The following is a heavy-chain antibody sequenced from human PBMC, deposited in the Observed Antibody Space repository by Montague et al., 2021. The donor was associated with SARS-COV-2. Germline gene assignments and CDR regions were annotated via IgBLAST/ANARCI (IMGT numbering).Heavy chain of an antibody. CDR1: GASVASGNFY. CDR3: ARSRANVPSRPGFDY. Sequence: SETLSLTCTVSGASVASGNFYWSWIRQPPGKGLEWIGYMYYTGHTNYNPSLESRVTMPVDPSKNQFSLTLTSVTAADTAVYYCARSRANVPSRPGFDYWGQGALVTASS. J-gene: IGHJ4*02. V-gene: IGHV4-61*01. CDR2: MYYTGHT. D-gene: IGHD6-6*01.